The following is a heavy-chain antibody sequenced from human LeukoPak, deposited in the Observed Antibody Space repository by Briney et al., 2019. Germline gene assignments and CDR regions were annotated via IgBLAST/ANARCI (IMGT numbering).Heavy chain of an antibody. CDR2: INHGGST. V-gene: IGHV4-34*01. CDR1: DGSFSGYD. D-gene: IGHD6-19*01. J-gene: IGHJ5*02. Sequence: SETLSLTCAVYDGSFSGYDWSWIRQPPGKGLEWIGEINHGGSTNYNPSLKSRVTISVDTSKNQFSLNLRPVTAADTAVYYCARGSYSRWNGWYDWFDPWGQGTLVTVSS. CDR3: ARGSYSRWNGWYDWFDP.